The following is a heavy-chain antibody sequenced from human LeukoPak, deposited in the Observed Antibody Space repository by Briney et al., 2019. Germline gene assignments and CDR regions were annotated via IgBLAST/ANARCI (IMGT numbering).Heavy chain of an antibody. J-gene: IGHJ4*02. CDR2: IGGSGAST. Sequence: GGSLRLSCAASGVTFRTYAMSWVRQAPGKGLEWVAGIGGSGASTFYADSVKGRFTISRDNSKNTLYLQMNSLTAEDTAVYYCAKGYDFWSGYAFDYWGQGTLVTVSS. CDR1: GVTFRTYA. D-gene: IGHD3-3*01. CDR3: AKGYDFWSGYAFDY. V-gene: IGHV3-23*01.